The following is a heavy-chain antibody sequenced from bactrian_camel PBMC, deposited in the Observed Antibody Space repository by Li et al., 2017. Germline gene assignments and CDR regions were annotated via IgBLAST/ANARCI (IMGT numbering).Heavy chain of an antibody. J-gene: IGHJ4*01. Sequence: HVQLVESGGGSVQSGGSLRLSCVASGYTGSADCMAWFRQAPGKEREGVASIYTGAGGSTVYADSVKGRFTISQDSAKNTVYLQMNSLKPEDTAMYYCAAKYGVSGPLDGRRYSYWGQGTQVTVS. D-gene: IGHD3*01. CDR3: AAKYGVSGPLDGRRYSY. CDR2: IYTGAGGST. CDR1: GYTGSADC. V-gene: IGHV3S1*01.